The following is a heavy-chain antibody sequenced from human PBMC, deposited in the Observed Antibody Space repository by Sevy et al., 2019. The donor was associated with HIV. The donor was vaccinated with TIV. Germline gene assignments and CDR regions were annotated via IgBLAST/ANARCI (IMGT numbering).Heavy chain of an antibody. CDR3: ARSWGTYSNSNDYYFDY. CDR2: ISAYNGNT. Sequence: ASVKVSCKASGYTFTSYGISWVRQAPGQGLEWMGWISAYNGNTNYAQKLQGRVTMTTDTSTSTAYMELRSLRSDDTAVYYCARSWGTYSNSNDYYFDYWGQGTLVTVSS. CDR1: GYTFTSYG. V-gene: IGHV1-18*01. D-gene: IGHD6-6*01. J-gene: IGHJ4*02.